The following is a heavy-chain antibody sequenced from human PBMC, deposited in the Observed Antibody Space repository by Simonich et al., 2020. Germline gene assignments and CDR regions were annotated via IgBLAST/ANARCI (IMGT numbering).Heavy chain of an antibody. CDR2: ISSSGSTI. D-gene: IGHD6-6*01. J-gene: IGHJ6*02. CDR1: GFTFSSYE. CDR3: ARDFRLQLVEIGTYYYYGMDV. V-gene: IGHV3-48*03. Sequence: EVQLVESGGGLVQPGGSLRLSCAASGFTFSSYEMNWVRQAPGKGLEWVSYISSSGSTIYYADSGKGRFTISRENAKNSLYLQMNSLRAEDTAVYYCARDFRLQLVEIGTYYYYGMDVWGQGTTVTVSS.